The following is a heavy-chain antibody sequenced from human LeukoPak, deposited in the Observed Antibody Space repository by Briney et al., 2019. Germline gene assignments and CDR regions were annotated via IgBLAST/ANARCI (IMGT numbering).Heavy chain of an antibody. CDR3: ASPVTTYYFYGMDV. CDR2: INSDGSST. J-gene: IGHJ6*02. D-gene: IGHD4-17*01. CDR1: GFTFSSYW. Sequence: GGSLRLSCAASGFTFSSYWMHWVRQAPGKGLVWVSRINSDGSSTSYADSVKGRFTISRDNAKNTLYLQMNSLRAEDTAVYYCASPVTTYYFYGMDVWGQGTTVTVSS. V-gene: IGHV3-74*01.